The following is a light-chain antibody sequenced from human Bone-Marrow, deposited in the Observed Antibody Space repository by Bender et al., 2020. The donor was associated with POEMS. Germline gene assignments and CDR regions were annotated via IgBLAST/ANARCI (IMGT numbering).Light chain of an antibody. J-gene: IGLJ2*01. V-gene: IGLV2-23*02. CDR2: EVS. CDR1: SSDVGNYNL. CDR3: CSYVSGDTLV. Sequence: QSALTQPASVSGSPGQSITISCTGTSSDVGNYNLVSWYQQHPGKAPQLMIYEVSKRPSGISPRFSGSKSGNTASLTISGLQAEDEADYYCCSYVSGDTLVFGGGTKVTVL.